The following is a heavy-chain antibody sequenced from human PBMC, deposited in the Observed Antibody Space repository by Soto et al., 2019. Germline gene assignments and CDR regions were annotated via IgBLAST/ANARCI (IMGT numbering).Heavy chain of an antibody. CDR3: ARDLGYSYGHAIDY. J-gene: IGHJ4*02. CDR1: GFTFSSYG. CDR2: IWYDGSNK. Sequence: GGSLRLSCAASGFTFSSYGMHWVRQAPGKGLEWVAVIWYDGSNKYYADSVKGRFTISRDNSKNTLYLQMNSLRAEDTAVYYCARDLGYSYGHAIDYWGQGTLVTVSS. V-gene: IGHV3-33*01. D-gene: IGHD5-18*01.